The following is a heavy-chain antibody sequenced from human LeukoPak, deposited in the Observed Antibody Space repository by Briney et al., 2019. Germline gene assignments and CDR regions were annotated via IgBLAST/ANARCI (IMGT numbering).Heavy chain of an antibody. CDR3: AKDLLRDRWFGES. D-gene: IGHD3-10*01. CDR2: IRYEGDEK. J-gene: IGHJ5*02. CDR1: GFTFSSYG. Sequence: GSLILSCAASGFTFSSYGMHWVRQAPGKGLEWVAFIRYEGDEKYYADSVKGRFTISRDNSKNTLYLEMNSLRAEDTAVYYCAKDLLRDRWFGESWGQGTLVTVSS. V-gene: IGHV3-30*02.